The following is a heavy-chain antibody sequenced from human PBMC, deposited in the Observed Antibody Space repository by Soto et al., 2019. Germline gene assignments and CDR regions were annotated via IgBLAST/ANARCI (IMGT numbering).Heavy chain of an antibody. J-gene: IGHJ4*02. CDR3: AREEVDCSSTGCYSF. Sequence: SETLSLTCTVSGGSISSGGYYWSWIRQHPGKGLEWIGYIYYSGSTYYNPSLKSRVTISVDTSKNQFSLKLSSVTAADTAVYYCAREEVDCSSTGCYSFWGQGTLVTVSS. V-gene: IGHV4-31*03. D-gene: IGHD2-2*01. CDR2: IYYSGST. CDR1: GGSISSGGYY.